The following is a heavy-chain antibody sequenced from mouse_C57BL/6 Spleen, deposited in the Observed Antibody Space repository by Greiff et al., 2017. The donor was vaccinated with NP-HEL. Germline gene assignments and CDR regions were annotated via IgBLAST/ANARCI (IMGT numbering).Heavy chain of an antibody. J-gene: IGHJ4*01. Sequence: EVKLVESGGGLVKPGGSLKLSCAASGFTFSDYGMHWVRQAPEKGLEWVAYISSGSSTIYYADTVKGRFTISRGNAKNTLILQMTSLRSEDTAMYYCSRKAYSNHAMDYWGQRTSVTVSS. V-gene: IGHV5-17*01. CDR1: GFTFSDYG. CDR3: SRKAYSNHAMDY. CDR2: ISSGSSTI. D-gene: IGHD2-5*01.